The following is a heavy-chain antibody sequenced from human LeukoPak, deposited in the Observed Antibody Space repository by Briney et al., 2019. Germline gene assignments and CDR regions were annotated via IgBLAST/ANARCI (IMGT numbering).Heavy chain of an antibody. D-gene: IGHD3-22*01. J-gene: IGHJ4*02. Sequence: PSQTLSLTCTVSGGSISSGSYYWSWIRQPAGKGLEWIGRIYTSGSTNYNPSLKSQVTISVDTSKNQFSLKLSSVTAADTAVYYCASGLGVYYDSSGYELGYWGQGTLVTVSS. CDR1: GGSISSGSYY. CDR2: IYTSGST. V-gene: IGHV4-61*02. CDR3: ASGLGVYYDSSGYELGY.